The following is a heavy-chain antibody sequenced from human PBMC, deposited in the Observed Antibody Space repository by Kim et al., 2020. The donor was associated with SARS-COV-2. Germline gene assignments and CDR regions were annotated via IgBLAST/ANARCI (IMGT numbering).Heavy chain of an antibody. CDR3: VFIFGGSWKVDY. CDR1: GFTFGDFA. J-gene: IGHJ4*02. CDR2: VYSDGSRT. D-gene: IGHD2-15*01. V-gene: IGHV3-23*03. Sequence: GGSLRLSCAASGFTFGDFAAGWVRQTPGKGLEWVSVVYSDGSRTFYADSVRGRFTISRDFSTSTVYLQMNSLRAEDTAIYYCVFIFGGSWKVDYWGQGTLVTVSS.